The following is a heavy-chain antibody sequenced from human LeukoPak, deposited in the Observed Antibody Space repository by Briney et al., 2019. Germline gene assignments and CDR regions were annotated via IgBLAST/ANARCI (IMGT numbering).Heavy chain of an antibody. CDR3: ATHVFVNIDAFDI. V-gene: IGHV3-23*01. D-gene: IGHD3-10*01. Sequence: GGSLRLSCETSGFNFIAYAMTWVRQAPGKGLEWVSAISGSGSSTYYADSVEGRFTISRDNSKNTMYLQMNSLRAEDTAVYYCATHVFVNIDAFDIWGQGTMVTVSS. CDR1: GFNFIAYA. J-gene: IGHJ3*02. CDR2: ISGSGSST.